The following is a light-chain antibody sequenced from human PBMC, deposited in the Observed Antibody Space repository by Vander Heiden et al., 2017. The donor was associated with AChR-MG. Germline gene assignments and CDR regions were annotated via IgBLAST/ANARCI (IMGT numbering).Light chain of an antibody. CDR2: KAS. Sequence: DIQMTQSPSTLSASVGDRVTITCRASQSISYWLAWYQQKPGKAPNLLIYKASSLESGVPSRFSGSGYGTEFTLTISSLQPDDFAPYYCQQDSSSFPSTFGQGTKLEIK. J-gene: IGKJ2*01. V-gene: IGKV1-5*03. CDR3: QQDSSSFPST. CDR1: QSISYW.